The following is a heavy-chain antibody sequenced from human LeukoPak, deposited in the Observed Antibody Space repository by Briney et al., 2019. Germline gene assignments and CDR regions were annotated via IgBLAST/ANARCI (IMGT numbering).Heavy chain of an antibody. CDR2: IIPIFGTA. CDR3: ARQYIQLWFFDY. Sequence: SVKVSCKASGYTFTSYGISWVRQAPGQGLEWMGGIIPIFGTANYAQKFQGRVTITADKSTSTAYMELSSLRSEDTAVYYCARQYIQLWFFDYWGQGTLVTVSS. D-gene: IGHD5-18*01. V-gene: IGHV1-69*06. J-gene: IGHJ4*02. CDR1: GYTFTSYG.